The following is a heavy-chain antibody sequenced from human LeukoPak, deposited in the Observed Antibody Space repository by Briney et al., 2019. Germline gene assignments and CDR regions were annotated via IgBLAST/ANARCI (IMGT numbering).Heavy chain of an antibody. D-gene: IGHD3-10*01. CDR2: INPNSGGT. Sequence: GASVKVSCKASGYTFTGHYIHWVRQAPGQGLEWMGWINPNSGGTNYAQKFQGRVTMTRDTSISTAYMELSRLRSDDTAVYYCARALVRGVIITWPDYWGQGTLVTVSS. CDR1: GYTFTGHY. J-gene: IGHJ4*02. CDR3: ARALVRGVIITWPDY. V-gene: IGHV1-2*02.